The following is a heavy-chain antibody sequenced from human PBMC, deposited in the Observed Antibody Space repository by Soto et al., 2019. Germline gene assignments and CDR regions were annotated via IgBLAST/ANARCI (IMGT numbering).Heavy chain of an antibody. CDR2: IHYSGTT. J-gene: IGHJ5*01. CDR3: ARDYYDNGNWFDS. Sequence: TSETLSLTCSVAGGSISTTDSYWNWIRQTPGKGLEWIGSIHYSGTTYYTTSLKSRVTISVDTSKNQFSLKLSSVTAADTALYYCARDYYDNGNWFDSWGQGTQVTVSS. D-gene: IGHD3-22*01. CDR1: GGSISTTDSY. V-gene: IGHV4-39*02.